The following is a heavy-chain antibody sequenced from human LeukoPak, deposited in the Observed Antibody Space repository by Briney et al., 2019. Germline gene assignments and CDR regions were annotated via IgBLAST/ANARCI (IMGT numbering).Heavy chain of an antibody. V-gene: IGHV4-39*01. D-gene: IGHD3-3*01. CDR1: GGSISSSRFY. J-gene: IGHJ3*02. CDR2: IYYSGST. CDR3: ARHMSYYDFWSGYYGNAFDI. Sequence: PSETLSLTCTVSGGSISSSRFYWGWIRQPPGKGLEWIGSIYYSGSTYYNPSLKSRVTIPVDTSKNQFSLKLSSVTAADTAVFYCARHMSYYDFWSGYYGNAFDIWGQGTMVTVSS.